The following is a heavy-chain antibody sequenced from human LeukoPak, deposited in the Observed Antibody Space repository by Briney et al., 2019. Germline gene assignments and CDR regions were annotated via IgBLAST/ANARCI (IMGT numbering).Heavy chain of an antibody. CDR2: IYPGDSDT. J-gene: IGHJ4*02. D-gene: IGHD2-2*01. CDR3: AIGCSSTSCYAGFDY. Sequence: GESLKISCKGSGYSFTSYWIGWVRQMPGKGLEWMGIIYPGDSDTRYSPSFQGQVTISADKSISTAYLQWSSLKASDTAMYYCAIGCSSTSCYAGFDYWGQGTLVTVSS. CDR1: GYSFTSYW. V-gene: IGHV5-51*01.